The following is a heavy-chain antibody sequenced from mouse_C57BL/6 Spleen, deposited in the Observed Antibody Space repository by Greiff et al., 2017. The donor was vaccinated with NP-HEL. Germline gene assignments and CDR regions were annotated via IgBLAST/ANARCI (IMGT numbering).Heavy chain of an antibody. Sequence: EVQLQQSGPELVKPGASVKMSCKASGYTFTDYNMHWVTQSHGKSLEWIGYINPNNGGTSYNQKFKGKATLTVNKSSSTAYMELRSLTSEDSAVYYCERWDIYYGPYFDYWGQGTTLTVSS. CDR2: INPNNGGT. J-gene: IGHJ2*01. V-gene: IGHV1-22*01. D-gene: IGHD2-1*01. CDR3: ERWDIYYGPYFDY. CDR1: GYTFTDYN.